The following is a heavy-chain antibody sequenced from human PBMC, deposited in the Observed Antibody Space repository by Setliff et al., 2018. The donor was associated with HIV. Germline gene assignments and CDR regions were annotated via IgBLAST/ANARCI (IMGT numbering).Heavy chain of an antibody. D-gene: IGHD4-4*01. J-gene: IGHJ4*02. CDR2: INHSGST. CDR3: ARDPTTGVDY. V-gene: IGHV4-34*01. Sequence: SETLSLTCTVSGGSISSHYWSWIRQPPGKGLEWIGEINHSGSTNYNPSLKSRATMSLDTSKNQFSLKLNSVTAADTAMYYCARDPTTGVDYWGQGTLVTVSS. CDR1: GGSISSHY.